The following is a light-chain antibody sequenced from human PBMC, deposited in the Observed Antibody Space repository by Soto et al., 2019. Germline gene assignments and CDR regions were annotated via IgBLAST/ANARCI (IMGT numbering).Light chain of an antibody. J-gene: IGKJ2*01. CDR1: QSVLYSSNNKNY. CDR3: QQYYSTPPFT. Sequence: DIVMTQSPDSLAVSLGERATINCKSSQSVLYSSNNKNYLAWYQQKPGQPPKLLIYWAYTRESGVPDRFSGSGGGTDFTLTISSLQAEDVEVYYCQQYYSTPPFTFGQGTKLEIK. V-gene: IGKV4-1*01. CDR2: WAY.